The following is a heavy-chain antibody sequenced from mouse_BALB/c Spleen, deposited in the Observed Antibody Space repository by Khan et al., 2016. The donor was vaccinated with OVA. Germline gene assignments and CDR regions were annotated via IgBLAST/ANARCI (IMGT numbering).Heavy chain of an antibody. Sequence: VQLKKSGGDLVKPGGSLKLSCAASGFTFSTYGMSWVRQTADRRLEWVATVSTGGSYTYYPASVKGRFTISRDNAKNTLYLQMNSLKSEDTAMFYCTRLAYYYDSEGFAYWGQGTLVTVSA. CDR1: GFTFSTYG. CDR2: VSTGGSYT. V-gene: IGHV5-6*01. J-gene: IGHJ3*01. CDR3: TRLAYYYDSEGFAY. D-gene: IGHD1-1*01.